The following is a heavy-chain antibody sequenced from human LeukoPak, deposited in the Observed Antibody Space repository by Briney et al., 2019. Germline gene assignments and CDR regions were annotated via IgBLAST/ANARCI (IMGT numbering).Heavy chain of an antibody. D-gene: IGHD3-3*01. J-gene: IGHJ4*02. CDR3: AREEWYYFDR. CDR1: GFTFSSSW. CDR2: IRPDGRST. V-gene: IGHV3-74*03. Sequence: GRSLRLSCAASGFTFSSSWMHWVRQPPGKGLVWVSRIRPDGRSTTYADSVKGRFTISRDNAKNTLYLQMNTLRAEDTAVYYCAREEWYYFDRWGQGTLVTVSS.